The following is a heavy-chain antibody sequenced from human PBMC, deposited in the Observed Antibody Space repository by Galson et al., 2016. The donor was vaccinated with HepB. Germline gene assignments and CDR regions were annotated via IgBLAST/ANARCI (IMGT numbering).Heavy chain of an antibody. J-gene: IGHJ4*02. Sequence: SLRLSCAASGFTFSDYYMSWIRQAPGKGLEWVSYISNRGTNIYYADSVKGRFTISRDNAKNSLYLQMNSLSAEDTAVYYCASGYSSRTDYWGQGMLVTVSS. CDR2: ISNRGTNI. V-gene: IGHV3-11*01. D-gene: IGHD6-13*01. CDR3: ASGYSSRTDY. CDR1: GFTFSDYY.